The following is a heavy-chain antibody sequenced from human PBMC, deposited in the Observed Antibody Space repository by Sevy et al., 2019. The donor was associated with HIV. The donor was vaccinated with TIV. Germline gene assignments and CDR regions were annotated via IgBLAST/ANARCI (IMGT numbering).Heavy chain of an antibody. V-gene: IGHV3-11*05. CDR1: GFIFRDRY. CDR2: ISSRSSEI. CDR3: AGDFMPVASAGTGALGV. Sequence: GGSLRLSCVASGFIFRDRYMSWIRQAPGKGLERVSFISSRSSEINYADSVKGRFTVSRDNAKNSLYLQMNSLRAEDTAVYYCAGDFMPVASAGTGALGVWGQGTAVTVSS. D-gene: IGHD6-13*01. J-gene: IGHJ6*02.